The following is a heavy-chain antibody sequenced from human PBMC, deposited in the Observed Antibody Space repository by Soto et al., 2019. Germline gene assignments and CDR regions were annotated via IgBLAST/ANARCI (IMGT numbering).Heavy chain of an antibody. V-gene: IGHV3-73*01. CDR1: GFTFSGSA. J-gene: IGHJ6*03. Sequence: EVQLVESGGGLVQPGGSLKLSCAASGFTFSGSAMHWVRQASGKGLEWVGRIRSKGNNYATVYGASLKGRFTISRDDAKNTAYLQMNSLNTEDTAVYYWSRQASDFWSGKPQYYMDVWGKGTTVTVSS. CDR2: IRSKGNNYAT. CDR3: SRQASDFWSGKPQYYMDV. D-gene: IGHD3-3*01.